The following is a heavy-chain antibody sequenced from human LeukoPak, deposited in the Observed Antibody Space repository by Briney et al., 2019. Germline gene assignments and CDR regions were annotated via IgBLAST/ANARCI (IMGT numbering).Heavy chain of an antibody. CDR1: GSAFTSYS. J-gene: IGHJ3*02. V-gene: IGHV1-46*01. Sequence: ASGKLSCTSAGSAFTSYSVKWGRQAPGHELKWMGIINLSGGGTSAEQTYKGRVTMTRATSTSPVSLELNSQRSEDTAVYYCTRSRTAVRAYGGGDCYADAFDIWGQGTMVTVSS. CDR3: TRSRTAVRAYGGGDCYADAFDI. D-gene: IGHD2-21*02. CDR2: INLSGGGT.